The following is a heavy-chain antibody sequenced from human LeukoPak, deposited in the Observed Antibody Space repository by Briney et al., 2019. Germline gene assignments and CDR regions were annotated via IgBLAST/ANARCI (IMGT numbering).Heavy chain of an antibody. V-gene: IGHV4-39*01. Sequence: SETLSLTCTVSGGSISSSTYYWGWIRQPPGKGLEWIGSIYYSGNTYYNASLKSQVSISIDTSKNQFPLRLTSVTAADTAVYYCARQTGSGLFILPGGQGTLVTVSS. J-gene: IGHJ4*02. D-gene: IGHD3/OR15-3a*01. CDR2: IYYSGNT. CDR3: ARQTGSGLFILP. CDR1: GGSISSSTYY.